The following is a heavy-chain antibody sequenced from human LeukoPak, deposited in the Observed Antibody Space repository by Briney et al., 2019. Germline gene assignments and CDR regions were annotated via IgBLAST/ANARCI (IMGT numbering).Heavy chain of an antibody. J-gene: IGHJ4*02. CDR2: IKQDGSEK. CDR3: ARAKPLDY. Sequence: GGSLRLSCAASGFTFSNFWMSCVRQAPGKGLEWVANIKQDGSEKYYVDSVKGRFTISRDNAKNSLYLQMNSLRAEDTAVYYCARAKPLDYWGQGTLVTVSS. CDR1: GFTFSNFW. V-gene: IGHV3-7*01.